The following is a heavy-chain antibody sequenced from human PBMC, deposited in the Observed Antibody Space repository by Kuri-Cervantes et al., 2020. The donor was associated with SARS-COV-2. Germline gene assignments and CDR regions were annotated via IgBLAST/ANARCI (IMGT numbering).Heavy chain of an antibody. CDR2: FYYSGST. J-gene: IGHJ4*02. V-gene: IGHV4-61*01. Sequence: GSLRLSCTVSGGSVSSDSYYWSWIRQPPGKGLEWIGYFYYSGSTNYNPSLKSRVTMSVDTSKNQFSLQLNSVTPEDTAVYYCARWSYDSSTNYGLSDYWGQGTLVTVSS. CDR3: ARWSYDSSTNYGLSDY. D-gene: IGHD3-22*01. CDR1: GGSVSSDSYY.